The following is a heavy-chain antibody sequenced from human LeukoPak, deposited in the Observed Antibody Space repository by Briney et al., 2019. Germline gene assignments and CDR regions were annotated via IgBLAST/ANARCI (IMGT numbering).Heavy chain of an antibody. Sequence: SQTLSLTCTVSGGSINTYYWTWIRQPPGKGLEWIGYIYYGGSTNYNPSLKSRVTISADTSKNHFSLKLSSVTAADTAVYYCARPDCSSTSCQAAPLDVWGKGTTVTVSS. CDR3: ARPDCSSTSCQAAPLDV. CDR2: IYYGGST. V-gene: IGHV4-59*08. CDR1: GGSINTYY. D-gene: IGHD2-2*01. J-gene: IGHJ6*04.